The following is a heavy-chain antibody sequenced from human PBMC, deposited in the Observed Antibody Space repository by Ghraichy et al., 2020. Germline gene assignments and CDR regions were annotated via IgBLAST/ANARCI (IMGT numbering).Heavy chain of an antibody. Sequence: SETLSLTCTVSGVSISSYYWNWIRQPPGKGLEWIGYMYNSGSTNYNPSLKSRVTISVDTSKNQFSLKLSSVTAADTAVYYCASSPGYSSSWYGYFDYWGQGTLVTVSS. CDR2: MYNSGST. V-gene: IGHV4-59*01. CDR3: ASSPGYSSSWYGYFDY. CDR1: GVSISSYY. D-gene: IGHD6-13*01. J-gene: IGHJ4*02.